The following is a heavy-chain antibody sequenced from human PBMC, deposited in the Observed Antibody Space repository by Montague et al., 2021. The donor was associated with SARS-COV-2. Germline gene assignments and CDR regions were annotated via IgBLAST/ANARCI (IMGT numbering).Heavy chain of an antibody. J-gene: IGHJ4*02. V-gene: IGHV2-70*01. CDR3: ARMPDQVWLDY. D-gene: IGHD5-18*01. CDR1: GFSLATSGMS. CDR2: IDWDDDK. Sequence: PALVKPTQTLTLTCTFSGFSLATSGMSVSWIRQPPGKALEWLAVIDWDDDKSYSTSLKTRLTISKDTSKNQVVLTMTNMDPVGTATYYCARMPDQVWLDYWGQGILVTVSS.